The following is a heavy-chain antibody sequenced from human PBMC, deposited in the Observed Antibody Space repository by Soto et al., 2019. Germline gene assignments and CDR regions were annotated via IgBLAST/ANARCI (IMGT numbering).Heavy chain of an antibody. CDR3: ARGSDSSGWYYWFDP. Sequence: GASVKVSCKASGYTFTNYGFTWVRQAPGQGLEWLGWISTYNGNTKYAQKLQGRLTMTTDTSTSTAYMELRSLRSDDTAVYYCARGSDSSGWYYWFDPWGQGTLVTVSS. CDR1: GYTFTNYG. CDR2: ISTYNGNT. J-gene: IGHJ5*02. V-gene: IGHV1-18*01. D-gene: IGHD6-19*01.